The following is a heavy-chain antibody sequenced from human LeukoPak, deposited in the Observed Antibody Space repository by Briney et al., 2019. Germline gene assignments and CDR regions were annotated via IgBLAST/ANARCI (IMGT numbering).Heavy chain of an antibody. CDR2: IYYSGST. D-gene: IGHD1-14*01. Sequence: SETLSLTCTVSGGSISSYYWSWIRQPPGKGLEWIGYIYYSGSTNYNPSLKSRVTISVDTSKNQFSLKLSSVTAVDTAVYYCARATGYGMDVWGQGTTVTVSS. J-gene: IGHJ6*02. V-gene: IGHV4-59*01. CDR1: GGSISSYY. CDR3: ARATGYGMDV.